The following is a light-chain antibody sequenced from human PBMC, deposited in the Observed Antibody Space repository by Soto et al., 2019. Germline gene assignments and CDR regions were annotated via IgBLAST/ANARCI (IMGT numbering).Light chain of an antibody. CDR3: QQYNKWPPLT. V-gene: IGKV3-15*01. CDR2: GAS. CDR1: QSVSSD. Sequence: EIVMTQSPATLSVSPGERATLSCRASQSVSSDLAWYQQKPGQAPRLLTYGASTRATGIPARFSGSGSGTEFTLTISSLQSEDFAVYYCQQYNKWPPLTFGGGTKVDIK. J-gene: IGKJ4*01.